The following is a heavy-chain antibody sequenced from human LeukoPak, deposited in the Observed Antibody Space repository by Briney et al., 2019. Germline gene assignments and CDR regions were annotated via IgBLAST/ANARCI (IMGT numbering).Heavy chain of an antibody. J-gene: IGHJ4*02. V-gene: IGHV3-30*03. CDR1: GFTFSSYG. Sequence: PGGSLRLSCAASGFTFSSYGMHWVRQAPGKGLEWVAVISYDGSNKYYADSVKGRFTISRDNSKNTLYLQMNSLRAEDTAVYYCASGYTYSSAWYDSYFDYWGQGILVTVSS. D-gene: IGHD6-19*01. CDR3: ASGYTYSSAWYDSYFDY. CDR2: ISYDGSNK.